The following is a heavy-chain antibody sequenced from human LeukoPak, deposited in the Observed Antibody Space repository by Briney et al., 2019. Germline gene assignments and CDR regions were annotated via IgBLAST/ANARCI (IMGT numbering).Heavy chain of an antibody. V-gene: IGHV3-33*01. D-gene: IGHD3-10*01. CDR2: NK. Sequence: NKYFADSVKGRFTISRDNSKNTLYLQMNSLRAEDTAVYYCAGNYGPYYFDYWGQGTLVTVSS. CDR3: AGNYGPYYFDY. J-gene: IGHJ4*02.